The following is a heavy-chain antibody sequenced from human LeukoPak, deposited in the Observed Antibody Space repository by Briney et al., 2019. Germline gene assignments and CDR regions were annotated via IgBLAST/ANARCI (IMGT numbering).Heavy chain of an antibody. CDR1: EFTLSNYI. Sequence: PGGSLRLSCAASEFTLSNYIINWVRQAPGKGLEWVANIKQDGNEKYYADSVKGRFTISRDNSKNTLYLQMNSLRAEDTAVYYCARDELEMATTSWGQGTLVTVSS. J-gene: IGHJ5*02. CDR2: IKQDGNEK. V-gene: IGHV3-7*03. CDR3: ARDELEMATTS. D-gene: IGHD5-24*01.